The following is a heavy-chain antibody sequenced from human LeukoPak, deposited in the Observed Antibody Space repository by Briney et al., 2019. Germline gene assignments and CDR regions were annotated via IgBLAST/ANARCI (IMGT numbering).Heavy chain of an antibody. CDR1: GFTFSSYE. J-gene: IGHJ4*02. D-gene: IGHD5-18*01. V-gene: IGHV3-48*03. CDR2: ISSSGKSI. Sequence: GGSLRLSCVASGFTFSSYEMNWVRQAPGKGLEWVSYISSSGKSIDYADSVKGRFTISRDNSKNTLYLQMNSLRAEDTAVYYCARDGAIQLWPNFDYWGQGTLVTVSS. CDR3: ARDGAIQLWPNFDY.